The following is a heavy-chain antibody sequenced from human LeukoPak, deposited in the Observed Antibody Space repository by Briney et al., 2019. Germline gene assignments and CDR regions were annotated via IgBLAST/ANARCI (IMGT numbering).Heavy chain of an antibody. J-gene: IGHJ4*02. CDR2: INPNSGGT. D-gene: IGHD3-3*01. CDR1: GYTFTGYY. Sequence: ASVKVSCKASGYTFTGYYMHWVRQAPGQGLEWMGWINPNSGGTNYAQKFQGRVTMTRDTSISTAYVELSRLRSDDTAVYYCARSYDFWSGQLPDYWGQGTLATVSS. V-gene: IGHV1-2*02. CDR3: ARSYDFWSGQLPDY.